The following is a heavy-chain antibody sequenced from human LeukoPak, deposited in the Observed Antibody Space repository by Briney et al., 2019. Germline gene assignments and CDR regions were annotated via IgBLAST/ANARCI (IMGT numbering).Heavy chain of an antibody. CDR2: SIPIFGTA. CDR3: ARTYYYGSGSYRGAEYFQH. CDR1: GGTFSSYA. Sequence: SVKVSCKASGGTFSSYAISWVRQAPGQGLEWMGRSIPIFGTANYAQKLQGRVTITTDESTSTAYMELSSLRSEDTAVYYCARTYYYGSGSYRGAEYFQHWGQGTLVTVSS. D-gene: IGHD3-10*01. J-gene: IGHJ1*01. V-gene: IGHV1-69*05.